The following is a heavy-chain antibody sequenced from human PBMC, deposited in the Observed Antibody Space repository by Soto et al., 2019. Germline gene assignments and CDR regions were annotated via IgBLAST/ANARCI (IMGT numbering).Heavy chain of an antibody. J-gene: IGHJ5*02. CDR2: IQHSGET. Sequence: SLWLTCAVSGGSINSGRYFWSWVRQAPGKGLEWIGNIQHSGETSYNPSLQSRVTLSVDTSKNQFSLNLTSVTAADTAVSYCVRATWNRFDPWGQGTLVTVSS. CDR3: VRATWNRFDP. V-gene: IGHV4-30-2*01. CDR1: GGSINSGRYF.